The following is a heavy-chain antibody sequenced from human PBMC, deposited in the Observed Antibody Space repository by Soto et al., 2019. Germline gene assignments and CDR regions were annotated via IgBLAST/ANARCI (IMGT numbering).Heavy chain of an antibody. D-gene: IGHD3-10*01. CDR3: AREMSEFGRTIGAFDI. CDR1: GFTFSSYS. V-gene: IGHV3-48*01. J-gene: IGHJ3*02. Sequence: EVQLVESGGGLVQPGGSLRLSCAASGFTFSSYSMNWVRQAPGKGLEWVSYISSSSSTIYYADSVKGRFTISRDNAKNSLYLQMNSLRAEDTAVYYCAREMSEFGRTIGAFDIWGQGTMVTVSS. CDR2: ISSSSSTI.